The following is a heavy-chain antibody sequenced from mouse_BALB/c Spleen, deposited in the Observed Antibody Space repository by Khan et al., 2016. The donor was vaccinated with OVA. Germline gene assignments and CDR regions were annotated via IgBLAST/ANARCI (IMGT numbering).Heavy chain of an antibody. D-gene: IGHD1-1*01. CDR2: ISYSGGT. Sequence: EVELVESGPGLVKPSQSLSLTCTVTGYSITSGYAWNWIRQFPGNKLEWMGYISYSGGTSYNPSLKSRISITPDTSKNQFFLQLNSVTTEDTATYYCARGNYYGYYFDYWGQGTTLTVSS. J-gene: IGHJ2*01. CDR1: GYSITSGYA. CDR3: ARGNYYGYYFDY. V-gene: IGHV3-2*02.